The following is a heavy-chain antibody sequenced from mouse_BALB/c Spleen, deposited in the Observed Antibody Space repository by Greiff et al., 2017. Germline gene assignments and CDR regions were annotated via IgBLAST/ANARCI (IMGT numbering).Heavy chain of an antibody. CDR3: ARDKDYGKGYYFDY. J-gene: IGHJ2*01. Sequence: EVMLVESGGGLVQPGGSLRLSCATSGFTFTDYYMSWVRQPPGKALEWLGFIRNKANGYTTEYSASVKGRFTISRDNSQSILYLQMNTLRAEDSATYYCARDKDYGKGYYFDYWGQGTTLTVSS. CDR1: GFTFTDYY. CDR2: IRNKANGYTT. V-gene: IGHV7-3*02. D-gene: IGHD1-1*01.